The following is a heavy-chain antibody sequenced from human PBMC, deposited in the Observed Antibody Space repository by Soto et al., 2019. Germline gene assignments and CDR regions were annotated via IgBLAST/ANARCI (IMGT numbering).Heavy chain of an antibody. CDR2: IVVGSGNT. CDR1: GFTFTSSA. J-gene: IGHJ4*02. CDR3: AAHPILRYFDGLFLLDY. Sequence: QMQLVQSGPEVKKPGTSVKVSCKASGFTFTSSAVQWVRQARGQRLEWIGWIVVGSGNTNYAQKFQERVTITRDMSTSTAYMELSSLRSENTAVYYCAAHPILRYFDGLFLLDYWGQGTLVTVSS. D-gene: IGHD3-9*01. V-gene: IGHV1-58*01.